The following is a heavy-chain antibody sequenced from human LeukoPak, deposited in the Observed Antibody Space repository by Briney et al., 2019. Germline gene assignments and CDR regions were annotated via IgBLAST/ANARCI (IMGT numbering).Heavy chain of an antibody. J-gene: IGHJ3*02. V-gene: IGHV4-34*01. Sequence: SETLSLTCAVYGGSFSGYYWSWIRQPPGKGLEWIGEINHSGSTNYNPSLKSRVTISVDTSKNQFSLKLSSVTAADTAVYYCARHDSSGYYYYDAFDIWGQGTMVTVSS. CDR1: GGSFSGYY. CDR2: INHSGST. CDR3: ARHDSSGYYYYDAFDI. D-gene: IGHD3-22*01.